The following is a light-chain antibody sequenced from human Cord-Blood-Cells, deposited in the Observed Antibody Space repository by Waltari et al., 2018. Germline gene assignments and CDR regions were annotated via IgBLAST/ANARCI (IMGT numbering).Light chain of an antibody. CDR2: DAS. J-gene: IGKJ1*01. Sequence: EIVLTQSPAPLSLSPGERATLSCRASQSVSSYLAWYQQKPGQAPRLLIYDASNRATVIRARFSGSGSGTDFTLTISGLEPEDFAVYYCQQRSNWWTFGQGTKVEIK. CDR3: QQRSNWWT. CDR1: QSVSSY. V-gene: IGKV3-11*01.